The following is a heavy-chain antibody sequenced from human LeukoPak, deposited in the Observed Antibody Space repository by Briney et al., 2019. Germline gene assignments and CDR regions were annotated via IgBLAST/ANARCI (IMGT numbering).Heavy chain of an antibody. D-gene: IGHD1-14*01. J-gene: IGHJ4*02. CDR3: ARGYSVGDYFDY. CDR1: GFTFSSYG. Sequence: GGSLRLSCAASGFTFSSYGMHWVRQAPGKGLEWVAFIRYDGSNKYYADSVKGRFTISRDNSKNTLYLQMNSLRAEDTAVYYCARGYSVGDYFDYWGQGTLVTVSS. CDR2: IRYDGSNK. V-gene: IGHV3-30*02.